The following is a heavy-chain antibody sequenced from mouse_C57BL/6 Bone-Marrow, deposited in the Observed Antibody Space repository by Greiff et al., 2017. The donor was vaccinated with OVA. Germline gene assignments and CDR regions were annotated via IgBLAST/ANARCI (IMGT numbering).Heavy chain of an antibody. CDR2: INPSNGGT. CDR1: GYTFTSYW. Sequence: QVQLQQPGTELVKPGASVKLSCKASGYTFTSYWMHWVKQRPGQGLEWIGNINPSNGGTNYNEKFKSKATLTVDNSSSPAYMQLSSLTSEDSAVYDGARGPPHYYGRSDYWGQGTTLTVSA. J-gene: IGHJ2*01. D-gene: IGHD1-1*01. V-gene: IGHV1-53*01. CDR3: ARGPPHYYGRSDY.